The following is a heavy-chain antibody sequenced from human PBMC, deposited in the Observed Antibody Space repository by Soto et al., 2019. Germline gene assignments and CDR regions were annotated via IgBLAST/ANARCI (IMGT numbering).Heavy chain of an antibody. J-gene: IGHJ5*02. D-gene: IGHD2-15*01. Sequence: SETLSLTCPVSGGSISSGGYYWSWIRQPPGKGLEWIGYISYSGSTDYNPSLQSRVTISFDASKNQISLQVRSATAADAAVYYCARDLKEYCSDGKCNWFDPWGQGTLVTVSS. CDR2: ISYSGST. CDR1: GGSISSGGYY. V-gene: IGHV4-61*08. CDR3: ARDLKEYCSDGKCNWFDP.